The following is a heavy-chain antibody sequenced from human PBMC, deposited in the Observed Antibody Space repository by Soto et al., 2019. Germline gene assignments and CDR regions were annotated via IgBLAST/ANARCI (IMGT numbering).Heavy chain of an antibody. V-gene: IGHV1-3*01. CDR3: ARGVVMMAPYFDY. D-gene: IGHD3-3*01. CDR1: GYTFTSYA. Sequence: QVQLVQSGAEVKKPGASVKVSCKASGYTFTSYAMHWVRQAPGQRLEWMGWINAGNGNTKYSQKFQGRVTITRDTSASTAYMELSSLRSEDTAVYYCARGVVMMAPYFDYWGQGTLVTVSS. CDR2: INAGNGNT. J-gene: IGHJ4*02.